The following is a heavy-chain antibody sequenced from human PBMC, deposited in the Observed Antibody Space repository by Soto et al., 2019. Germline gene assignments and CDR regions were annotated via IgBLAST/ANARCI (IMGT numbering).Heavy chain of an antibody. CDR2: ISSSSSTI. D-gene: IGHD6-6*01. J-gene: IGHJ4*02. Sequence: EVQLVESGGGLVQPGGSLRLSCAASGFTFSSYSMYWVRQAPGKGLEWVSYISSSSSTIYYADSVKGRFTISRDNAKNSLYLQMNSLRAEDTAVYYCASIWWDSSSSDDFDYWGQGTLVAVSS. CDR3: ASIWWDSSSSDDFDY. CDR1: GFTFSSYS. V-gene: IGHV3-48*01.